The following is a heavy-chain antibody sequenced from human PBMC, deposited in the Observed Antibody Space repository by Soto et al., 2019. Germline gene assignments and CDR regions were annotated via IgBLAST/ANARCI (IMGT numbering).Heavy chain of an antibody. CDR1: GFTFSSYG. V-gene: IGHV3-33*01. D-gene: IGHD6-19*01. Sequence: QVQLVESGGGVVQPGRSLRLSCAASGFTFSSYGMHWVRQAPGKGLEWVAVIWYDGSNKYYADSVKGRFTISRDNSKNTLYLQMNSLRAEDTAVYYCARDFIAVAVEGAFDIWGQGTMVTVSS. J-gene: IGHJ3*02. CDR3: ARDFIAVAVEGAFDI. CDR2: IWYDGSNK.